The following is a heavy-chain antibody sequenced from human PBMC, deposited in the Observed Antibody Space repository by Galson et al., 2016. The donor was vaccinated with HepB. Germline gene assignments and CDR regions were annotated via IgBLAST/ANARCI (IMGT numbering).Heavy chain of an antibody. D-gene: IGHD6-6*01. CDR1: GFTFGSYW. CDR2: INQDGSEK. J-gene: IGHJ6*02. Sequence: SLRLSCAASGFTFGSYWMSWVRQAPGKGLELAANINQDGSEKSYVDSAKGRFTISRDNAKNSLYLQMNSLRAGDTAVYYCARGDSSYSGMDVWGQGTAVTVSS. V-gene: IGHV3-7*02. CDR3: ARGDSSYSGMDV.